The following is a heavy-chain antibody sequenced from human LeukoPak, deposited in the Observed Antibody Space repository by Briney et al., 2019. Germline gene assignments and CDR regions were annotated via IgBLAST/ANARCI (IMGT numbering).Heavy chain of an antibody. V-gene: IGHV2-70*04. D-gene: IGHD1-26*01. CDR3: ARMKASGSYYYFDY. CDR2: IDWADDK. CDR1: GFSLSTVPMR. J-gene: IGHJ4*02. Sequence: ESGPTLVNPTQTLTLTCTFSGFSLSTVPMRVSCLRQPPGEALEWLARIDWADDKFYSTSLKTRLTISKDTSKNQVVLTMTNMDPLDTATYYCARMKASGSYYYFDYWGQGTLVTVSS.